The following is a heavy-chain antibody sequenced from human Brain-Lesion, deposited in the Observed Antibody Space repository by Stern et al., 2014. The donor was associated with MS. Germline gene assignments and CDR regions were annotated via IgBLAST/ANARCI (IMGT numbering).Heavy chain of an antibody. Sequence: EVKLGEPGGGLVKPAGTLTLTCAGSGFTFSHYWMAWVRQAPGHGLEWVASINKDGSEKYYVDSLKGRFTISRDNAKNSLYLQMTSLRADDTAVYYCARKTTAKNWGQGTLVTVSS. J-gene: IGHJ4*02. CDR1: GFTFSHYW. D-gene: IGHD4-17*01. V-gene: IGHV3-7*04. CDR2: INKDGSEK. CDR3: ARKTTAKN.